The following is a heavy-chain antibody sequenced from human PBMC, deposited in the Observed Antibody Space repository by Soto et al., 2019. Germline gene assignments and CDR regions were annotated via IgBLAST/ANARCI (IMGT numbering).Heavy chain of an antibody. CDR3: ARASSSSWYRYYFDY. V-gene: IGHV4-30-4*01. CDR2: IYYSGST. D-gene: IGHD6-13*01. Sequence: SETLSLTCTVSGGSISSGDYYWSWIRQPPGKGLEWIGYIYYSGSTYYNPSLKSRVTISVDTSKNQFSLKLSSVTAADTAVYYCARASSSSWYRYYFDYWGQGTLVTVSS. CDR1: GGSISSGDYY. J-gene: IGHJ4*02.